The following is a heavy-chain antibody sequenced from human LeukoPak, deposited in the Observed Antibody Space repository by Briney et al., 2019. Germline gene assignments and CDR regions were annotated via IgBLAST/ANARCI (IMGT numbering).Heavy chain of an antibody. J-gene: IGHJ4*02. CDR3: ARDFGSSWLDY. D-gene: IGHD6-13*01. CDR1: GYTFTGYY. Sequence: ASVKVSCKASGYTFTGYYMHWVRQAPGQGLEWMGIINPSGGSTSYAQKFQGRVTMTRDMSTSTVYMELSSLRSEDTAVYYCARDFGSSWLDYWGQGTLVTVSS. CDR2: INPSGGST. V-gene: IGHV1-46*01.